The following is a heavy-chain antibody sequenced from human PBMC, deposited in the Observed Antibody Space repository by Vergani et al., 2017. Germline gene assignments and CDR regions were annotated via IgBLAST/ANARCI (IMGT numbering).Heavy chain of an antibody. V-gene: IGHV4-39*07. CDR1: GGSISSSSYY. CDR3: AIRRDGYKKRGAFDI. D-gene: IGHD5-24*01. CDR2: INHSGST. Sequence: QLQLQESGPGLVKPSETLSLTCTVSGGSISSSSYYWSWIRQPPGKGLEWIGEINHSGSTNYNPSLKSRVTISVDTSKSQFSLKLSSVTAADTAVYYCAIRRDGYKKRGAFDIWGQGTTVTVSS. J-gene: IGHJ3*02.